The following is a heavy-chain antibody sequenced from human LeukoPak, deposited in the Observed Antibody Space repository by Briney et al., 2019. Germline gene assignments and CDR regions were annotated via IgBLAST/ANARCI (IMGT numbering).Heavy chain of an antibody. CDR1: GLTFSSNA. J-gene: IGHJ4*02. CDR3: ARGPRYSFY. V-gene: IGHV3-23*01. CDR2: IRGSGDRK. D-gene: IGHD6-13*01. Sequence: GGSLRLSCAASGLTFSSNAMSWVRQAPGKGLEWVSGIRGSGDRKFYADSVEGRFTISRDKSKSTLYLQMNSLRAEDTAVYYCARGPRYSFYWGQGTLVSVSS.